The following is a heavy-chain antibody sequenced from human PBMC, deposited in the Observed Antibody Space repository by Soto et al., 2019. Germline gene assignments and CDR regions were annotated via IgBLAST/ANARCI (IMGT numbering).Heavy chain of an antibody. D-gene: IGHD3-10*01. Sequence: GESLKISCKGSGNSFTSYWIGWVRQMPGKGLEWMGIIYPGDSDTRYSPSFQGQVSISADKSITTAYLQWSSLKASDTAMYYCASTRRDGCSYWDYFDYWGQGTLVTVSS. V-gene: IGHV5-51*01. J-gene: IGHJ4*02. CDR2: IYPGDSDT. CDR3: ASTRRDGCSYWDYFDY. CDR1: GNSFTSYW.